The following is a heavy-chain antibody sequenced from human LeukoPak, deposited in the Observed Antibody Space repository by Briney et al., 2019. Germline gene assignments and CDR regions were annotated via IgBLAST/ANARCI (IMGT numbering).Heavy chain of an antibody. CDR3: AKVFLPYSFGPSVYFFDS. D-gene: IGHD3-22*01. J-gene: IGHJ4*02. Sequence: GGSLRLSCAASGFTFNNHAMTWVRQAPGKGLEWVSVITGSGDGRYYADSVKGRFTISRDNSKNTLHLQMNSLRAEDTALYYCAKVFLPYSFGPSVYFFDSWGKGTLAAVSS. V-gene: IGHV3-23*01. CDR2: ITGSGDGR. CDR1: GFTFNNHA.